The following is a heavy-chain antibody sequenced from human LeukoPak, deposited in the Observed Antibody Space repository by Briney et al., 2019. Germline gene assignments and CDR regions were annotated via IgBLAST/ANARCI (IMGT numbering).Heavy chain of an antibody. V-gene: IGHV4-61*01. J-gene: IGHJ6*04. CDR3: ARDRGYTVPYYYGMDV. D-gene: IGHD5-24*01. Sequence: PSETLSLTCTVSGGSLSSGSYYWSWLRQPPGTGLEWIGYIYYSGSTNSNPSLKSRVTISVATSKNQFSLRLSSVTAADTAVYYCARDRGYTVPYYYGMDVWGKGTTVTVSS. CDR1: GGSLSSGSYY. CDR2: IYYSGST.